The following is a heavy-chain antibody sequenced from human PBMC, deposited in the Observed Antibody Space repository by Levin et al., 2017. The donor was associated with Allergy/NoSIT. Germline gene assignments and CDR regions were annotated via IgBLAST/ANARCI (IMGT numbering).Heavy chain of an antibody. J-gene: IGHJ4*02. V-gene: IGHV4-34*01. CDR1: GGSFRGYY. CDR2: INHSGST. Sequence: SQTLSLTCAVYGGSFRGYYWSWIRQPPGKGLEWIGEINHSGSTNYNPSLKSRVTISVDTSKNQFSLKLSSVTAADTAVYYCARLSLSITIFGVVIKGPFDYWGQGTLVTVSS. CDR3: ARLSLSITIFGVVIKGPFDY. D-gene: IGHD3-3*01.